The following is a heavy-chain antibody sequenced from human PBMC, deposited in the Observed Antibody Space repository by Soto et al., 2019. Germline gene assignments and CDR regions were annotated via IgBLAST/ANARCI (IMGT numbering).Heavy chain of an antibody. CDR2: IXXGXSXX. V-gene: IGHV5-51*01. CDR1: GYSFTSYW. CDR3: ASFNTYHYGMDV. J-gene: IGHJ6*02. Sequence: GESLKIPCRGSGYSFTSYWIVWVRQMPGKGLXWMXXIXXGXSXXXYXXSFQGQVTISADKSISTAYLQWSSLKASDTAMYYCASFNTYHYGMDVWGQGTTVTVSS.